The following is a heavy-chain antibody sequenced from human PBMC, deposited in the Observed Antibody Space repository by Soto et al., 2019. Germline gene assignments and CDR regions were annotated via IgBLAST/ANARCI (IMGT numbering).Heavy chain of an antibody. Sequence: SETLSLTCTVSGGSISSSSYYWGWIRQPPGKGLEWIGSIYYSGSTYYNPSLKSRVTISVDTSKNQFSLKLSSVTAADTAVYYCARLRYYYDSSGPYYFDYWGQGTLVTVSS. J-gene: IGHJ4*02. V-gene: IGHV4-39*01. CDR1: GGSISSSSYY. CDR2: IYYSGST. D-gene: IGHD3-22*01. CDR3: ARLRYYYDSSGPYYFDY.